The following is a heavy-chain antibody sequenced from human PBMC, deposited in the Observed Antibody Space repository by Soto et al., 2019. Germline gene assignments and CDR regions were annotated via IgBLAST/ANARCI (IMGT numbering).Heavy chain of an antibody. CDR3: ARDRSYGDWPYGMDV. D-gene: IGHD4-17*01. CDR1: GGTLSSYA. J-gene: IGHJ6*02. CDR2: ILPIFGTA. Sequence: SVKLSFKASGGTLSSYAVSWLRQAHRQGLEWMGAILPIFGTANYAQKFQGRVTITADESTSTAYMELSRLRSEDTAVYYCARDRSYGDWPYGMDVWGQGTTVTVSS. V-gene: IGHV1-69*13.